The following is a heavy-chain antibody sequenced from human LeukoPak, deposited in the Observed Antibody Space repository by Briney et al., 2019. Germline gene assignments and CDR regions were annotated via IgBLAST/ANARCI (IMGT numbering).Heavy chain of an antibody. Sequence: GSLRLSCAASGFTFSSYGMHWVRQAPGKGLEWVASIRYDGSNKYYADSVKGRFTISRDNSKNTLYLQMNSLRAEDTAVYYCASAYDFWSGYYLDYWGQGTLVTVSS. V-gene: IGHV3-30*02. J-gene: IGHJ4*02. CDR3: ASAYDFWSGYYLDY. D-gene: IGHD3-3*01. CDR1: GFTFSSYG. CDR2: IRYDGSNK.